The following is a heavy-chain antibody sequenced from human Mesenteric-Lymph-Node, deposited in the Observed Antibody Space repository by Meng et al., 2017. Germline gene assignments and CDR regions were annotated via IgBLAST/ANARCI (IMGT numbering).Heavy chain of an antibody. J-gene: IGHJ4*02. CDR2: ISGSGGTI. CDR3: ARSREARCSGGTCYTGDY. CDR1: GFTFSSYA. Sequence: GESLKISCTASGFTFSSYAMSWVRQAPGKGLEWVSAISGSGGTIYYADSVKGRFTIFRDNSKNTVYLQMNSLRVEDTAVYYCARSREARCSGGTCYTGDYWGQGTLVTVSS. D-gene: IGHD2-15*01. V-gene: IGHV3-23*01.